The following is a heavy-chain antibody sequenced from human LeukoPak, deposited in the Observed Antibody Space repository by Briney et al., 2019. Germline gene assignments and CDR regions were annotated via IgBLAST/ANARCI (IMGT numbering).Heavy chain of an antibody. D-gene: IGHD3-22*01. V-gene: IGHV3-30*18. CDR3: AKVKEDRYYNSRGFYLDY. CDR1: GFTFSSYG. Sequence: PGKPLRLSCAASGFTFSSYGMHWVRQAPGKGLEWVAAISYDGSDKYYTDSVKGRFTISRVNSENMLYLQMNSLRAEDTAIYYCAKVKEDRYYNSRGFYLDYWGQGTLVTVSS. CDR2: ISYDGSDK. J-gene: IGHJ4*02.